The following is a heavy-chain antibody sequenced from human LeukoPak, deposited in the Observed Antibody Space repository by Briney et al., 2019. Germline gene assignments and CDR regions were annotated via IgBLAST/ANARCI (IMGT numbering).Heavy chain of an antibody. CDR3: TRESDDAFDI. CDR1: GFAFSTHS. CDR2: ISSSSIYI. J-gene: IGHJ3*02. Sequence: GGSLGLSCAASGFAFSTHSMNWGRQAPGKGLEWVSSISSSSIYIDYADSVKGRFTISRDNAKNSLYLQMNSLRAEDTAVYYCTRESDDAFDIWGQGTMVTVSS. V-gene: IGHV3-21*01.